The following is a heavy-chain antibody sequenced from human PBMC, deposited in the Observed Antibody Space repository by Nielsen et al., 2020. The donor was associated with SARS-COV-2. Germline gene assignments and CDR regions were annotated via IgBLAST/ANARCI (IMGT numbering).Heavy chain of an antibody. CDR3: ARGSLACSGGICYLDDAFDI. V-gene: IGHV3-48*03. Sequence: GGSLRLSCLASGFTFSDFEMNWVRQAPGKGLEWVSFISSSSRTIYYADSVKGRFTISRDNAKSTLYLQLNSLRAEDTAVYYCARGSLACSGGICYLDDAFDIWGQGTVVTVSS. J-gene: IGHJ3*02. D-gene: IGHD2-15*01. CDR1: GFTFSDFE. CDR2: ISSSSRTI.